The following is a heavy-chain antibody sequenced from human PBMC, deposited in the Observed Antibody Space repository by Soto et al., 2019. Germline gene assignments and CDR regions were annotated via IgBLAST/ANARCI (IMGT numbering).Heavy chain of an antibody. CDR1: GFSLSTGGVG. Sequence: QITLKESGPALVKPTQTLTLTCTISGFSLSTGGVGVGWIRQPPGKALEWLALIYWDDDKRYSPSLRSRLTITKDTSKSQVGLTMTNIDPVDTATYYCAHSRCGGDCLQSYSSHYYYGMDVWGQGTTVTVSS. CDR2: IYWDDDK. D-gene: IGHD2-21*02. CDR3: AHSRCGGDCLQSYSSHYYYGMDV. V-gene: IGHV2-5*02. J-gene: IGHJ6*02.